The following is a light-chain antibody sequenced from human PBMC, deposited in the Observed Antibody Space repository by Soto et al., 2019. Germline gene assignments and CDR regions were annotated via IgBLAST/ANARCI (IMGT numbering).Light chain of an antibody. Sequence: QPVLTQPASVSGSPGQSITISCTGTSSDVGAYNYVSWYQQHPGKAPKLMIYDVRDRPSGVSDRFSGSKSGTTASLTISGLQAEDEADYYCSSYTTSSTPHAVFGGGTKLTVL. V-gene: IGLV2-14*01. CDR1: SSDVGAYNY. CDR3: SSYTTSSTPHAV. J-gene: IGLJ2*01. CDR2: DVR.